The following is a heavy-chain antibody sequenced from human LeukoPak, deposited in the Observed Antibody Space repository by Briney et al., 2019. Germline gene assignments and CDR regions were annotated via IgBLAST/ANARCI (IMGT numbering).Heavy chain of an antibody. CDR1: GFTFDDYA. CDR3: AKDISAGATPDYFDY. D-gene: IGHD1-26*01. J-gene: IGHJ4*02. V-gene: IGHV3-9*01. CDR2: IIWNSGSI. Sequence: GRSLRLSCAASGFTFDDYAMHWVRQAPGKGLEWVSGIIWNSGSIGYADSVKGRFTISRDNAKNSLYLQMNSLRAEDTALYYCAKDISAGATPDYFDYWGQRTLVTVSS.